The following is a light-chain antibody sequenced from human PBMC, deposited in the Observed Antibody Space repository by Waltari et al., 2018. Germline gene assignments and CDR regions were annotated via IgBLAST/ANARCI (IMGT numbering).Light chain of an antibody. CDR3: QKYVNLPAT. CDR2: DAS. Sequence: EIVLTQSPGTLSLSPGARATLSRRASQSVGRYLAWYQQKPGQAPRLLIYDASTRATGIPDRFSGSGSGTDFSLTISRLESEDFAVYYCQKYVNLPATFGQGTKVEIK. CDR1: QSVGRY. V-gene: IGKV3-20*01. J-gene: IGKJ1*01.